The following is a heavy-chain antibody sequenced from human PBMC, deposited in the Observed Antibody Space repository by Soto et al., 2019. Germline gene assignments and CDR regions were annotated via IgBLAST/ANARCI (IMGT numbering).Heavy chain of an antibody. V-gene: IGHV1-69*02. J-gene: IGHJ4*02. CDR3: ASWVGDDFWSGYPPFDY. D-gene: IGHD3-3*01. CDR1: GGTFSSYT. CDR2: IIPILGIA. Sequence: QVQLVQSGAEVKKPGSSVKVSCKASGGTFSSYTISWVRQAPGQGLEWMGRIIPILGIANYAQKFQCRVTIPADKSTSTAYMELSSLRSEDTAVYYCASWVGDDFWSGYPPFDYWGQGTLVTVSS.